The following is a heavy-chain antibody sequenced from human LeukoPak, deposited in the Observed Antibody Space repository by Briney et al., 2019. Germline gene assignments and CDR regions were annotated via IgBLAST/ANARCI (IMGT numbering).Heavy chain of an antibody. CDR1: GFTFSNAW. CDR3: ARGSPPRLMGGTQPPH. D-gene: IGHD1-26*01. CDR2: ISYDGNNK. V-gene: IGHV3-30*03. Sequence: PGGSLRLSCAASGFTFSNAWMSWVRQAPGKGLEWVAVISYDGNNKYYADSVKGRFTISRDNSKNTLYLQMNSLRAEDTAVYYCARGSPPRLMGGTQPPHWGQGTLVTVSS. J-gene: IGHJ4*02.